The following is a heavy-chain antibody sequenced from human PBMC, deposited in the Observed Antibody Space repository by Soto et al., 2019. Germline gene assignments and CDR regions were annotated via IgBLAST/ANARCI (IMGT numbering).Heavy chain of an antibody. Sequence: GASVKVFCKASGYTFINFDISWVRQAAGQGLAWLGWMNPGSGKTGYASKFQGRVAMTRDASTGTSHLELSSLTSDDTAVYYCARMASAGTLNWFDPWGQGTLVTVSS. CDR2: MNPGSGKT. CDR3: ARMASAGTLNWFDP. V-gene: IGHV1-8*02. J-gene: IGHJ5*02. CDR1: GYTFINFD. D-gene: IGHD6-13*01.